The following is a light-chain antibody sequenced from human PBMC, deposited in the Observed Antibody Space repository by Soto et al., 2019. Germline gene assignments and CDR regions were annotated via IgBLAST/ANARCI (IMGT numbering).Light chain of an antibody. Sequence: EIVLTQSPATLSLSPGERATLSCRASQSVRNYLAWYQQKPGQAPRLLIYDASNRATGIPARFSGSGSGTDFTITISSLEPEDFAVYYCQQRSNLLTFGGGTKVEIK. V-gene: IGKV3-11*01. CDR1: QSVRNY. CDR3: QQRSNLLT. CDR2: DAS. J-gene: IGKJ4*01.